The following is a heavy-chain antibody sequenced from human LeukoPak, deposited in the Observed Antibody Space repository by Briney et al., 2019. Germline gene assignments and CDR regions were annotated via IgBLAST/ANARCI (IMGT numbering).Heavy chain of an antibody. V-gene: IGHV4-34*01. CDR1: GGSLSGYY. Sequence: SETLSLTCAVYGGSLSGYYWSWIRQPPGKGLEWIGEINHSGSTNYNPSLKSRVTISVDTSKNQFSLKLSSVTAADTAVYYCARGLFPIVVVPAADNWFDPWGQGTLVTVSS. J-gene: IGHJ5*02. CDR2: INHSGST. D-gene: IGHD2-2*01. CDR3: ARGLFPIVVVPAADNWFDP.